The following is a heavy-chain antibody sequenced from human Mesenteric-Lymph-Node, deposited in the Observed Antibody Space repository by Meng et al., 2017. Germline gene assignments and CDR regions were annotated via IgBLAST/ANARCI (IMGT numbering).Heavy chain of an antibody. D-gene: IGHD5-18*01. V-gene: IGHV3-21*01. CDR2: ISSSSSYI. CDR3: ARDIQLWSY. Sequence: GESLKISCEVSGFSFSSYEMNWVRQAPGKGLEWVSSISSSSSYIYYADSVKGRFTISRDNAKNSLYLQMNSLRAEDTAVYYCARDIQLWSYWGQGTLVTVSS. CDR1: GFSFSSYE. J-gene: IGHJ4*02.